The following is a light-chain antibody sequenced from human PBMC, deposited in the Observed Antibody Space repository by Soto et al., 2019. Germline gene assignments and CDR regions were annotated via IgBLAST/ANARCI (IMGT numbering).Light chain of an antibody. CDR1: QSVSSY. CDR3: HQYYKWPLT. V-gene: IGKV3-15*01. Sequence: EIVLTQSPATLSLSPVERATLSCMASQSVSSYLAWYQQKPGQAPRLLIYDASTRATDIPARFSGSGSGTDFTLTISSLLSEDFAVYYCHQYYKWPLTFGGGTKVDIK. J-gene: IGKJ4*01. CDR2: DAS.